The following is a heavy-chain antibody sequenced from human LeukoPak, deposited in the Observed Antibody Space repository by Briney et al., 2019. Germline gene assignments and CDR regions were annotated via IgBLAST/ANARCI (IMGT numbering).Heavy chain of an antibody. CDR2: IFNSGCS. Sequence: SETLSLTCTVSGGSVSSERYHWSWIRQPPGKGLEWIAYIFNSGCSEYNPSRNSRVTISVDTSKNQFSLKLNSVTAADTAQYHCARGVGGVREGFDIWGQGTMVTVSS. J-gene: IGHJ3*02. CDR1: GGSVSSERYH. CDR3: ARGVGGVREGFDI. V-gene: IGHV4-61*01. D-gene: IGHD3-16*01.